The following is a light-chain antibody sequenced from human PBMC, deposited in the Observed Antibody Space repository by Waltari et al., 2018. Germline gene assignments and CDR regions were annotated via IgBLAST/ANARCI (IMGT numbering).Light chain of an antibody. J-gene: IGKJ4*01. CDR2: AAS. CDR1: QSISGS. CDR3: QQSYNDPLT. V-gene: IGKV1-39*01. Sequence: DIQMTQSPSSLSASVGDRVTINCRASQSISGSLNWYQQKPGKAPKLLIYAASTLQSEVPSRFSCSGSGTDFTLTINRLQPEDFATYFCQQSYNDPLTFGGGTKMEIK.